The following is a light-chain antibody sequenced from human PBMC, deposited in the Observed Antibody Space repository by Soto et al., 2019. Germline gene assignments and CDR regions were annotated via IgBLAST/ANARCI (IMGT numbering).Light chain of an antibody. Sequence: QSALTQPASVSGSPGQSITISCTGTDSDVGGYNYVSWYQQHPGKAPKLMIYGVSNRPSGVSYRFSGSKSGNTASLTISGLQAEDEADYYCSSFTNNNTPHVVFGGGTKVTVL. CDR3: SSFTNNNTPHVV. V-gene: IGLV2-14*01. J-gene: IGLJ2*01. CDR2: GVS. CDR1: DSDVGGYNY.